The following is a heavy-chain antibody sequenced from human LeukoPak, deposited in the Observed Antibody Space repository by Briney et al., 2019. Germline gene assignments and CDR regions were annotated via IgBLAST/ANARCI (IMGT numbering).Heavy chain of an antibody. V-gene: IGHV4-39*07. CDR2: IHYSGTT. D-gene: IGHD1-1*01. CDR1: GGSISSSGYY. J-gene: IGHJ4*02. Sequence: SETLSLTCTVSGGSISSSGYYWGWIRQPPGKGLEWIGSIHYSGTTYYNPSLKSRVTISVDTSKNQFSLKLSSVTAADTAVYYCARDYNWWYFDYWGQGTLVTVSS. CDR3: ARDYNWWYFDY.